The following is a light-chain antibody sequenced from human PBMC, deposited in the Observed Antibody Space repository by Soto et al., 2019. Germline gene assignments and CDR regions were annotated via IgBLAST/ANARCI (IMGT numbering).Light chain of an antibody. CDR3: SSYAGTNTAVV. Sequence: QSALTQPPSASGSPGQSVTISCTGTSSDVGGYGYVSWYQQHPGKAPKLMIFEVSKRSSGVPDRFSGSKSGNTASLTVSGLQAEDEADYYCSSYAGTNTAVVFGGGTKLTVL. V-gene: IGLV2-8*01. J-gene: IGLJ2*01. CDR2: EVS. CDR1: SSDVGGYGY.